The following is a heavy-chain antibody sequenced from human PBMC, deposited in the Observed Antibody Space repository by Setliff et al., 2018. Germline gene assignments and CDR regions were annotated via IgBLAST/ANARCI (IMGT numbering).Heavy chain of an antibody. CDR2: IYLGGSP. CDR1: GDSIDTDIW. J-gene: IGHJ4*02. CDR3: ARSRAAANDY. Sequence: SETLSLTCTVSGDSIDTDIWWSWVRQSPGKGLEWIGEIYLGGSPNYNPSLKSRVTISVDTSKNQFSLKLSSVTAADTAVYYCARSRAAANDYWGQGTLVTVSS. D-gene: IGHD6-13*01. V-gene: IGHV4-4*02.